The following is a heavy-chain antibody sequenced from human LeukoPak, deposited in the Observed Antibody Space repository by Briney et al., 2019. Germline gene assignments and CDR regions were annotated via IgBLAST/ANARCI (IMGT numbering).Heavy chain of an antibody. D-gene: IGHD2-15*01. Sequence: SETLSLTCAVSGGSISSGGYSWSWIRQPPGKGLEWIGYIYHSGSTYYNPSLKSRVTMSVDRSKNQFSLKLSSVTAADTAVYYCASRKVDYYYGMDVWGKGTTVTVSS. CDR3: ASRKVDYYYGMDV. CDR2: IYHSGST. CDR1: GGSISSGGYS. J-gene: IGHJ6*04. V-gene: IGHV4-30-2*01.